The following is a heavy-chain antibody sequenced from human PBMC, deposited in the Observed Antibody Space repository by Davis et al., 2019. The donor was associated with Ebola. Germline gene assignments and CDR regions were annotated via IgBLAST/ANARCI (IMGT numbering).Heavy chain of an antibody. CDR2: VYRDGTT. D-gene: IGHD1-7*01. CDR1: EFTVSRNY. Sequence: GESLKISCAAAEFTVSRNYMTWVRQAPGKGLQWVSTVYRDGTTYYADSVKGRFTVPRHSSENTLYLQMNGLRREDTAVYYCTGNWIYGSGMDVWGPGTTVTVSS. V-gene: IGHV3-53*04. J-gene: IGHJ6*02. CDR3: TGNWIYGSGMDV.